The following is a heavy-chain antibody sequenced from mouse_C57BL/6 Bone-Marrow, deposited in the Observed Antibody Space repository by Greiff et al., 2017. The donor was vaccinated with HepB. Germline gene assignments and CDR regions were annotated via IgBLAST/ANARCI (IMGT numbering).Heavy chain of an antibody. D-gene: IGHD1-1*01. J-gene: IGHJ1*03. CDR3: ARRGYGSRWYFDV. CDR2: ILPSIGRT. CDR1: DSEVFPLAY. Sequence: VQLQQSGSELRSPGSSVKLSCKDFDSEVFPLAYMSWVRQKPGHGFEWIGGILPSIGRTIYGEKFEDKATLDADTLSNTAYLELNSLTSEDSAIYYCARRGYGSRWYFDVWGTGTTVTVSS. V-gene: IGHV15-2*01.